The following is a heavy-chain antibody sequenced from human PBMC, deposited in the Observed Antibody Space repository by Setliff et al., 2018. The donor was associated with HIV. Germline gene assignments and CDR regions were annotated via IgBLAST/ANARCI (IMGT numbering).Heavy chain of an antibody. CDR3: ARDQGHHFDSRGQVDFSDKNDVFDI. CDR1: GDSISSGTYY. J-gene: IGHJ3*02. V-gene: IGHV4-61*02. Sequence: KPSETLSLTCTVSGDSISSGTYYWSWIRQPAGKGLEWIGRIYSSGSTNYNPSLESRVTISVDTSKNQFSLKLNSVTAADTAVYYCARDQGHHFDSRGQVDFSDKNDVFDIWGQGTMVTVSS. D-gene: IGHD3-22*01. CDR2: IYSSGST.